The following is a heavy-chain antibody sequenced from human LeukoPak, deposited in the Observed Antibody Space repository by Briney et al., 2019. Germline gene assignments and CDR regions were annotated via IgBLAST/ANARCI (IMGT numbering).Heavy chain of an antibody. CDR1: GGPISSSRYY. D-gene: IGHD5-12*01. V-gene: IGHV4-39*01. CDR3: ARHSRSGSGGYENAFDI. J-gene: IGHJ3*02. CDR2: IYSGGST. Sequence: SETLSHTCTVSGGPISSSRYYWDWIRQSPGKGLEWIGNIYSGGSTYYTPSLKSRVTISVDTSKNQFSLKLSSVTAADTAIYFCARHSRSGSGGYENAFDIWGQGTMVTVSS.